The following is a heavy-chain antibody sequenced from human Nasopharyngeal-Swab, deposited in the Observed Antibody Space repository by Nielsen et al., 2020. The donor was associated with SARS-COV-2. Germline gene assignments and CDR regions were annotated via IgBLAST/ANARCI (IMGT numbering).Heavy chain of an antibody. J-gene: IGHJ2*01. CDR2: IYHSGST. CDR1: GGSISSSNW. CDR3: ARAPRPRYFDL. V-gene: IGHV4-4*02. Sequence: SEPLSLTCAVSGGSISSSNWWRWVRQPPGKGLEWIGEIYHSGSTNYNPSLKSRVTISVDKSKNQFSLKLSSVTAADTAVYYCARAPRPRYFDLWGRGTLVTVSS.